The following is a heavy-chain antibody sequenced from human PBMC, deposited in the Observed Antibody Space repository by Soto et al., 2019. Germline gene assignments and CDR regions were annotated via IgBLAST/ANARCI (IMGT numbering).Heavy chain of an antibody. J-gene: IGHJ5*02. CDR3: ARMITATGFDP. CDR2: FYCSGST. Sequence: QVQLQESGPGLVKPSQTLSLTCTVSGASISSGDYFWSWLRQHPGKDLEWIGYFYCSGSTFYSPSLRSRVTMSVDTSKNQFSLKLSSVTAADTAVYFCARMITATGFDPWGQGTLVTVST. CDR1: GASISSGDYF. V-gene: IGHV4-31*03. D-gene: IGHD3-16*01.